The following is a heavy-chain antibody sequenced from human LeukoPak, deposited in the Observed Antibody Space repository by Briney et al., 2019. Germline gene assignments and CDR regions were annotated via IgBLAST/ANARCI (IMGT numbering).Heavy chain of an antibody. CDR3: ARGTNRGNFDY. J-gene: IGHJ4*02. Sequence: SETLSLTCTVSGASVSSTSYYWGWIRQSPGKGLEWIGYIYYSGSTNYNPSLKSRVTISVDTSKNQFSLKLSSVTAADTAVYYCARGTNRGNFDYWGQGTLVTVSS. CDR1: GASVSSTSYY. V-gene: IGHV4-61*01. D-gene: IGHD1-14*01. CDR2: IYYSGST.